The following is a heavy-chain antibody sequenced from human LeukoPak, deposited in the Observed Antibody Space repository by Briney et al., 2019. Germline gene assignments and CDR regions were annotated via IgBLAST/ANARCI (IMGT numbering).Heavy chain of an antibody. V-gene: IGHV5-51*01. Sequence: ASVKVSCKASGGTFSSYAISWVRQMPGKGLEWMGIIYPGDSDTRYSPSFQGQVTISADKSISTAYLQWSSLKASDTAMYYCARQATNNWFDPWGQGTLVTVSS. CDR3: ARQATNNWFDP. CDR1: GGTFSSYA. CDR2: IYPGDSDT. J-gene: IGHJ5*02.